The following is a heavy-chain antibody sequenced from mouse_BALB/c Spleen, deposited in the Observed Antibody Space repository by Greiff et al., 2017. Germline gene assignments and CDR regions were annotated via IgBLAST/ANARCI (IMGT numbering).Heavy chain of an antibody. CDR2: ISSGSSTI. D-gene: IGHD1-2*01. CDR1: GFTFSSFG. CDR3: ARFGYYGSDYFDY. Sequence: EVHLVESGGGLVQPGGSRKLSCAASGFTFSSFGMHWVRQAPEKGLEWVAYISSGSSTIYYADTVKGRFTISRDNPKNTLFLQMTSLRSEDTAMYYCARFGYYGSDYFDYWGQGTTLTVSS. V-gene: IGHV5-17*02. J-gene: IGHJ2*01.